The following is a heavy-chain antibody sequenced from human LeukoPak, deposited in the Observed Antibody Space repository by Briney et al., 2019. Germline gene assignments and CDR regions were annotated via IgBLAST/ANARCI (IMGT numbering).Heavy chain of an antibody. J-gene: IGHJ4*02. CDR2: IYYSGNT. Sequence: PSETLSLTCTVSGGSVSSNYWSWIRQPPGKGLERIGYIYYSGNTNYSPSLKSRVTISVDTSKNQFPLKLSSVTAADTAVYYCARVGDSSGFPDYWGQGTLVTVSS. D-gene: IGHD3-22*01. V-gene: IGHV4-59*02. CDR3: ARVGDSSGFPDY. CDR1: GGSVSSNY.